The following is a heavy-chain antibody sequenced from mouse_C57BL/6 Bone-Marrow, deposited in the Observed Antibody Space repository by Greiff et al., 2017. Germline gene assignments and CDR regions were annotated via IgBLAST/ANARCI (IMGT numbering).Heavy chain of an antibody. J-gene: IGHJ4*01. Sequence: VQLQQSGAELVRPGASVTLSCKASGYTFTDYEMHWVKQTPVHGLEWIGAIDPETGGTAYNQKFKGKAILTADKSSSTAYMELRSLTSEDSAVYYCTRGPMVTTDYYAMDYWGQGTSVTVSS. CDR2: IDPETGGT. CDR1: GYTFTDYE. V-gene: IGHV1-15*01. CDR3: TRGPMVTTDYYAMDY. D-gene: IGHD2-2*01.